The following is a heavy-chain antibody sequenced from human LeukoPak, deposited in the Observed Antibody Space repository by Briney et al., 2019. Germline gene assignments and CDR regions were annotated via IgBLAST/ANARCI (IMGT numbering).Heavy chain of an antibody. CDR2: INHSGST. D-gene: IGHD2-15*01. V-gene: IGHV4-34*01. Sequence: SETLSLTCAVYGGSSSGYYWSWIRQPPGKGLEWIGEINHSGSTNYNPSLMSRVTLSVDTSKNQFSLKLSSVTAADTAVYYCASTESGYCSGGSCYGGGDYWGQGTLVTVSS. J-gene: IGHJ4*02. CDR1: GGSSSGYY. CDR3: ASTESGYCSGGSCYGGGDY.